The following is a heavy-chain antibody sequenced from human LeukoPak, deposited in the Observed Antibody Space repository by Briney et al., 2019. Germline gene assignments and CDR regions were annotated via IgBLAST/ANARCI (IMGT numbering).Heavy chain of an antibody. CDR2: IFHSGST. D-gene: IGHD2-2*01. J-gene: IGHJ5*02. Sequence: SETLSLTCTVSGYSINSGYYWGRIRQPPGKGLEWIGSIFHSGSTFYNPSLKSRVTISIDTSKNQFSLKLSSVTAADTAVYYCARGGVVPATVSRFDPWGQGTLVTVSS. CDR3: ARGGVVPATVSRFDP. CDR1: GYSINSGYY. V-gene: IGHV4-38-2*02.